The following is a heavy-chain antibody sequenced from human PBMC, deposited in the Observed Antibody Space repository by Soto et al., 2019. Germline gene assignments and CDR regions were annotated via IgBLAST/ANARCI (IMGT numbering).Heavy chain of an antibody. CDR1: GYSFTSYW. CDR2: IDPSDSYT. CDR3: ARLVVPSAPMDV. J-gene: IGHJ6*02. Sequence: EVQLVQSGAEVKKPGESLRISCKGSGYSFTSYWISWVRQVPGKGLELMGKIDPSDSYTNYSPSFQGHVTISADKSIGTAYLQWSSLKASDSAIYYCARLVVPSAPMDVWGQGTTVTVFS. D-gene: IGHD2-15*01. V-gene: IGHV5-10-1*03.